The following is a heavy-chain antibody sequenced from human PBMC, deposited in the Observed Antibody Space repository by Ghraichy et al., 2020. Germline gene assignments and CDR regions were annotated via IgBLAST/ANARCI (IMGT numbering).Heavy chain of an antibody. CDR2: IRGSDGGT. CDR3: ATATPVSTGVPIFYFNH. V-gene: IGHV3-23*01. Sequence: GGSLRLSCAISGFTFNDYDMSWVRQAPGKGLEWVASIRGSDGGTYDAASVRGRLTVSRDNSKKTVYAQLSNLKAEDTAVYYCATATPVSTGVPIFYFNHWGQGTLVTVSS. D-gene: IGHD1-14*01. CDR1: GFTFNDYD. J-gene: IGHJ1*01.